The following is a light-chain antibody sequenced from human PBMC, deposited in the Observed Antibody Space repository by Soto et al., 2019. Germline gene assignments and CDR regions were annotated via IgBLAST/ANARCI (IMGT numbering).Light chain of an antibody. V-gene: IGLV2-8*01. Sequence: QSVLTQPPSASGSPGQSVTLSCSGISSDIRDSNYVSWYQQHPGKAPKLVVSEVTKRPSGVPDRFSGSRSGSTAFLTISGLQTEDGADYYCGSKAGSDKHVVFGGGTKLTVL. CDR3: GSKAGSDKHVV. J-gene: IGLJ2*01. CDR2: EVT. CDR1: SSDIRDSNY.